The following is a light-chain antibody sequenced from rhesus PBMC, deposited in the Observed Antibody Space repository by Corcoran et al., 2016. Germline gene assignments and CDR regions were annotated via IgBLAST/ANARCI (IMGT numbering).Light chain of an antibody. Sequence: DIQMTQSPSSLSASVGDTITITCRASQGITSYLNWFQQKPGKAPKLLIYAASSLESGVPSRFSGSGSGTEFTLTITSRQPEDFAAYYCLQHNYYPWTFGQGTKVEIK. J-gene: IGKJ1*01. CDR1: QGITSY. CDR3: LQHNYYPWT. V-gene: IGKV1-28*01. CDR2: AAS.